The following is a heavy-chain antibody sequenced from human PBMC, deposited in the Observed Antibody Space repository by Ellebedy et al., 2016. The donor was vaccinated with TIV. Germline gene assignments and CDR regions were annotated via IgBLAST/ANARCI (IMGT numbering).Heavy chain of an antibody. D-gene: IGHD1-14*01. V-gene: IGHV3-9*01. CDR2: IFLDGRGV. Sequence: PGGSLSLSCVASGFPFNRYAMHWVRQVPGKGLEWVSGIFLDGRGVEYADSVKGRFTVSRDTAQNSLYLQMNSLRVEDTALYYCVKEIQPGGADVWGQGTTVTVSS. CDR3: VKEIQPGGADV. J-gene: IGHJ6*02. CDR1: GFPFNRYA.